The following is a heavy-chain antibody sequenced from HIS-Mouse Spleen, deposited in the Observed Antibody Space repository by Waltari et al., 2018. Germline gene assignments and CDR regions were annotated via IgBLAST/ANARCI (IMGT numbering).Heavy chain of an antibody. V-gene: IGHV3-30*18. J-gene: IGHJ4*02. CDR2: ISYDGINK. CDR1: GFTFSSCG. Sequence: QVQLVESGGGVVQPGRSLRLSCAASGFTFSSCGMHWVRQAPGKGLGWVAVISYDGINKYYADSVKGRFTISRDNSKNTLYLQMNSLRAEDTAVYYCAKDRGSQFDYWGQGTLVTVSS. CDR3: AKDRGSQFDY. D-gene: IGHD1-26*01.